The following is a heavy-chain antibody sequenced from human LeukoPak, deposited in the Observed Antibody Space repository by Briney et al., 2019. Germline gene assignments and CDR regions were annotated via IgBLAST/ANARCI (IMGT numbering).Heavy chain of an antibody. CDR3: ARDRRDWNYADNNDY. J-gene: IGHJ4*02. D-gene: IGHD1-7*01. Sequence: ASVKVSCKASGGTFSSYAISWVRQAPGQGLEWMGGIIPIFGTANYAQKLQGRVTMTTDTSTSTAYMELRSLRSDDTAVYYCARDRRDWNYADNNDYWGQGTLVTVSS. V-gene: IGHV1-69*05. CDR2: IIPIFGTA. CDR1: GGTFSSYA.